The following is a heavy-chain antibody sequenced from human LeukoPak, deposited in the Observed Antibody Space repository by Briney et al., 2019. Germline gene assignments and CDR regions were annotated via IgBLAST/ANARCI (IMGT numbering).Heavy chain of an antibody. V-gene: IGHV1-3*01. CDR2: INAGNGNI. CDR3: ARGYCSSISCYMDV. Sequence: ASVKVSCKASGHTSTTYAIHWVRQAPGQGLEWMGWINAGNGNIKYSQKLQGRVTITGDTSASTAYMELSSLRSEDTAVYYCARGYCSSISCYMDVWGQGTTVT. J-gene: IGHJ6*02. D-gene: IGHD2-2*01. CDR1: GHTSTTYA.